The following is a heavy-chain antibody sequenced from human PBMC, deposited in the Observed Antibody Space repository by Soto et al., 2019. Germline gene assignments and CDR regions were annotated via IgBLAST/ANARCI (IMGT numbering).Heavy chain of an antibody. CDR1: GYTFTSYG. V-gene: IGHV1-18*01. Sequence: QVQLVQSGAEVKKPGASVKVSCKASGYTFTSYGISWVRQAPGQGLEWMGWISAYNGNTNYAQKLQGRVTMTTDTSTGTAYRGLRSLRSDDTAVEFCARWGADNGVGPATPGYRFDPWGQGTLVTVSS. D-gene: IGHD2-2*01. J-gene: IGHJ5*02. CDR3: ARWGADNGVGPATPGYRFDP. CDR2: ISAYNGNT.